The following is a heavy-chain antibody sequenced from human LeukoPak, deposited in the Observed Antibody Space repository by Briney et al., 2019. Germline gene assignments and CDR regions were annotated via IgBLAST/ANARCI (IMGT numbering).Heavy chain of an antibody. CDR2: IKQDGSEK. V-gene: IGHV3-7*03. D-gene: IGHD5-18*01. CDR1: GFTFSDYW. J-gene: IGHJ4*02. Sequence: GGSLRLSCAASGFTFSDYWMSWVRQAPGKGLEWVANIKQDGSEKYYVDSVKGRFTISRDNAKNSLYLQMNSLRAEDTAVYYCARGNRGYSYGPNYWGQGTLVTVSS. CDR3: ARGNRGYSYGPNY.